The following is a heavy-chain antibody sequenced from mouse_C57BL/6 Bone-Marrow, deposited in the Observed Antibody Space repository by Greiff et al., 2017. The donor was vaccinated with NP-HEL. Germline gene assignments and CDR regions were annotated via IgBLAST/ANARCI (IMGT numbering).Heavy chain of an antibody. J-gene: IGHJ1*03. CDR1: GYTFTSYD. CDR3: ASYSLWYFDV. CDR2: IYTRDGST. V-gene: IGHV1-85*01. Sequence: VKLVESGPELVKPGASVKLSCKASGYTFTSYDINWVKQRPGQGLEWIGWIYTRDGSTKYNEKFKGKATLTVDTSSSTAYMELHSLTSEDSAVYFCASYSLWYFDVWGTGTTVTVSS.